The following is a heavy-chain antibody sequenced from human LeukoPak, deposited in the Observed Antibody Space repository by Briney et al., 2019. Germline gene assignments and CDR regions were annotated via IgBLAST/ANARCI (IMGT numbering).Heavy chain of an antibody. V-gene: IGHV4-59*01. D-gene: IGHD3-22*01. CDR2: IYYSGST. J-gene: IGHJ4*02. CDR3: ARALSPYYYDSSGYYFDY. CDR1: GGFISSYF. Sequence: SETLSLTCTFSGGFISSYFWSWIRQPPGKGLEWIGYIYYSGSTNYNPSLKSRVTISVDTSKNQFSLKLSSVTAADTAVYYCARALSPYYYDSSGYYFDYWGQGTLVTVSS.